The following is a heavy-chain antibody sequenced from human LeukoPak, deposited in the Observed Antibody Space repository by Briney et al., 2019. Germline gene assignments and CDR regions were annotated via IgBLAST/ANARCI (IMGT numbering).Heavy chain of an antibody. CDR1: GFSINTDGVG. D-gene: IGHD2-15*01. CDR3: THSLLRGRCSGGSCYYFDY. CDR2: IFWDGDK. V-gene: IGHV2-5*02. Sequence: SGPTLVNPTQTLTLTGTCSGFSINTDGVGVGWIRQPPGKALEWLALIFWDGDKRYNPSLKSRLTITKDTSENQVVLTMTNMDPVDTATHYCTHSLLRGRCSGGSCYYFDYWGQGAVVTVSS. J-gene: IGHJ4*02.